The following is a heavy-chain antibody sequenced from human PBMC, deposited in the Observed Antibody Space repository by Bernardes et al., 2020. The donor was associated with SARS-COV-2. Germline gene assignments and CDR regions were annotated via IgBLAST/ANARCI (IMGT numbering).Heavy chain of an antibody. CDR3: ARDGSIAVAAHFDY. V-gene: IGHV1-2*02. Sequence: ASVKVFGKASGYTFTGYYMHWVRQAPGQGLEWMGWINPNSGGTNYAQKFQGRVTMTRDTSISTAYMELSRLRSDDTAVYYCARDGSIAVAAHFDYWGQGTLVTVSS. J-gene: IGHJ4*02. D-gene: IGHD6-19*01. CDR1: GYTFTGYY. CDR2: INPNSGGT.